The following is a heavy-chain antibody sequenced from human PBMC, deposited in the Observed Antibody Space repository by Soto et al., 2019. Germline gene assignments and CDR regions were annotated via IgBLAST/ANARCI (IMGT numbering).Heavy chain of an antibody. CDR2: MNPNSGNT. D-gene: IGHD2-15*01. CDR3: ARYPYTSYCSDGSCSYDAFDI. CDR1: GYSFTSYY. V-gene: IGHV1-8*01. J-gene: IGHJ3*02. Sequence: ASVKVSCKASGYSFTSYYVNWVRQATGQGVEWMGWMNPNSGNTAFAEKFQGRVTTTRDTPISTAYMELSGLTSEDTAVYYCARYPYTSYCSDGSCSYDAFDIWGQGTVVTVSS.